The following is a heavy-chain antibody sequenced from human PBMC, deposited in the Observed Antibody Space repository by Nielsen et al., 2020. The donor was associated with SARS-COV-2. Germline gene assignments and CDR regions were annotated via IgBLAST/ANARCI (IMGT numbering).Heavy chain of an antibody. CDR2: IIPMFRKT. J-gene: IGHJ4*02. CDR3: ATGPPGNYGSWSYYSDY. Sequence: SVKVSCKASGGTFSSSAFNWVRLAPGQGLEWLGGIIPMFRKTKYAHEVQGRVTITADESTSTVDMELSSLKSEDTAIYYCATGPPGNYGSWSYYSDYWGQGTLVTVSS. V-gene: IGHV1-69*13. D-gene: IGHD3-10*01. CDR1: GGTFSSSA.